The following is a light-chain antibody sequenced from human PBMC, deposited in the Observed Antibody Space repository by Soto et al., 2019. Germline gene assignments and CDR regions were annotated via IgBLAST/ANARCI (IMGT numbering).Light chain of an antibody. V-gene: IGKV3-20*01. CDR2: DAS. Sequence: EIVMTQSPATLSVSPGERVTLSCRASQSFRGLLAWYQQKPGQAPRLLIYDASSRATGIPDRFSGSGSGTDYTLTIRRLEPEDFAVYYCQQYGSSPLTFGGGTKVDI. CDR1: QSFRGL. J-gene: IGKJ4*01. CDR3: QQYGSSPLT.